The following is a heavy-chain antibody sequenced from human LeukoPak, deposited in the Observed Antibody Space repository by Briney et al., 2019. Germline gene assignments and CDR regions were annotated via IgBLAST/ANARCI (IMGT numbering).Heavy chain of an antibody. CDR3: ARDREYNWNSGAFDI. V-gene: IGHV3-30*03. D-gene: IGHD1-7*01. CDR2: ISYDGSTK. J-gene: IGHJ3*02. Sequence: GGSLRLSCAASGFTFSSYGMHWVRQAPGKGLEWLAVISYDGSTKYYADSVKGRFTISRDNSKNTVYLQMNSLRAEDTAMYYCARDREYNWNSGAFDIWGQGTMVTVSS. CDR1: GFTFSSYG.